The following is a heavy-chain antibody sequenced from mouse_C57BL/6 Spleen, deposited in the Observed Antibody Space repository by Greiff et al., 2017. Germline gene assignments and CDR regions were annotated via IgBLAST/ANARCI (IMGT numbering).Heavy chain of an antibody. J-gene: IGHJ3*01. CDR2: IYWDDDK. D-gene: IGHD3-2*02. CDR3: AQTAQATLAY. Sequence: QVTLKESGPGILQSSQTLSLTCSFSGFSLSTSGMGVSWIRQPSGKGLEWLAHIYWDDDKRYNPSLKSRLTISKDTSRNQVFLKITSVDTADTATYYCAQTAQATLAYWGQGTLVTVSA. CDR1: GFSLSTSGMG. V-gene: IGHV8-12*01.